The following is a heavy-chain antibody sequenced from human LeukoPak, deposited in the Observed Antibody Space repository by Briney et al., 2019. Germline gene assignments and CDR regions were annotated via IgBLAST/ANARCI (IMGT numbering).Heavy chain of an antibody. Sequence: GGSLRLSCAASGFTFSSYNMNWVRQAPGKGLEWVSSISSSTSYIYYADSLKGRFTVSRDNAKNSLYLQMNSLRAEDTAVYYCARGRGQWLSHPAYGMDVWGQGTTVTVSS. CDR3: ARGRGQWLSHPAYGMDV. V-gene: IGHV3-21*01. CDR1: GFTFSSYN. D-gene: IGHD6-19*01. CDR2: ISSSTSYI. J-gene: IGHJ6*02.